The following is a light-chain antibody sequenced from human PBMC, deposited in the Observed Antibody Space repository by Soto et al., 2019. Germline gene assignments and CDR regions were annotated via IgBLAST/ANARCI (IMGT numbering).Light chain of an antibody. V-gene: IGLV2-14*01. CDR1: SSNVGGYNY. Sequence: QSALTQPASVSGSPGQSITISCTGTSSNVGGYNYVSWYQQHPGKAPKLMIYEVSNRPSRVSNRFSGSKSGNTASLTISGLQAEDEADYYCSSYTRSSTSYVFGTGTKVTLL. CDR3: SSYTRSSTSYV. J-gene: IGLJ1*01. CDR2: EVS.